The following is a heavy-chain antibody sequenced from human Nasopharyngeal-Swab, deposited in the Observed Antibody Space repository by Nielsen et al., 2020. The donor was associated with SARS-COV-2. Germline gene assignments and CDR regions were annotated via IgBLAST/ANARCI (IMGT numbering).Heavy chain of an antibody. CDR2: ISSSGSTI. V-gene: IGHV3-11*01. CDR1: GFNFNNYG. D-gene: IGHD2-15*01. Sequence: GGSLRLSCKASGFNFNNYGMHWIRQAPGKGLEWVSSISSSGSTIYYADSVKGRFTISRDNAKNSLYLQMNSLRAEDTAVYYCAREGYCSGGSCYENHGMDVWGQGTTVTVSS. J-gene: IGHJ6*02. CDR3: AREGYCSGGSCYENHGMDV.